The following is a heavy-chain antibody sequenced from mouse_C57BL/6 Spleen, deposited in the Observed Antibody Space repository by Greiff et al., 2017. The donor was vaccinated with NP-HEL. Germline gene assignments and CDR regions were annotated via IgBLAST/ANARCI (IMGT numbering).Heavy chain of an antibody. CDR3: ARSGQGRFAY. Sequence: QVQLQQPGAELVMPGASVKLSCKASGYTFTSYWMHWVKQRPGQGLEWIGEIDPSDSYTNYNQKFKGKSTLTVDKSSSTAYMQLSSLTSEDSAVYYCARSGQGRFAYWGQGTLVTVSA. J-gene: IGHJ3*01. CDR2: IDPSDSYT. D-gene: IGHD3-1*01. V-gene: IGHV1-69*01. CDR1: GYTFTSYW.